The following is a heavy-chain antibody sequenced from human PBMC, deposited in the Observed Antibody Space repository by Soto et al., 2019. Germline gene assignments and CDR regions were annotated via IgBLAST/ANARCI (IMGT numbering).Heavy chain of an antibody. Sequence: ASVKVSCKASGYTFTSYGISWVRQAPGQGLEWMGWISAYNGNTNYAQKLQGRVTMTTDTSTSTAYMELRSLRSDDTAVYYCARDSTNYYDSSGYYLALDYWGQGTLVTVSS. V-gene: IGHV1-18*01. D-gene: IGHD3-22*01. J-gene: IGHJ4*02. CDR3: ARDSTNYYDSSGYYLALDY. CDR2: ISAYNGNT. CDR1: GYTFTSYG.